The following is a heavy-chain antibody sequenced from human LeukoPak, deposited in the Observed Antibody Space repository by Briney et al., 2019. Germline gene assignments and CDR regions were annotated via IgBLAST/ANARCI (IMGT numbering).Heavy chain of an antibody. J-gene: IGHJ4*02. CDR1: GFTFSNAW. CDR3: TTVSLVVVSTTRGDF. D-gene: IGHD2-8*02. Sequence: GGSLRLSCTASGFTFSNAWMSWVRQAPGKGLEWVGRITTKDDGGTTDYAAPVKGRFSISRDDSKNSLYLQMNSLKTDDMAVYYCTTVSLVVVSTTRGDFWGQGTLVTVSS. V-gene: IGHV3-15*01. CDR2: ITTKDDGGTT.